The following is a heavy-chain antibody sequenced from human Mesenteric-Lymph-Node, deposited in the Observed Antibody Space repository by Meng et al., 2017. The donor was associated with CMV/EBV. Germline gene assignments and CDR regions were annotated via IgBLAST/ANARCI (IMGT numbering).Heavy chain of an antibody. Sequence: SETLSLTCTVSGDSITRSYYWSWIRQPPGRGLEWIGEINHSGNTNYNPSLESRVTISADTSKNQFSLNLNSVTAADTAVYYCAREKDGQSYWGQGTLVTVSS. J-gene: IGHJ4*02. V-gene: IGHV4-34*01. CDR1: GDSITRSYY. CDR2: INHSGNT. CDR3: AREKDGQSY.